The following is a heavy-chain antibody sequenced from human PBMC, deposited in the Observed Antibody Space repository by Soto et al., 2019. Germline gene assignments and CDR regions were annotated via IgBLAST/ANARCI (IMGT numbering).Heavy chain of an antibody. CDR2: ISGSGGST. D-gene: IGHD3-10*01. J-gene: IGHJ4*02. V-gene: IGHV3-23*01. Sequence: EVQLLESGGGLVQPGGSLRLSCAASGFTFSSYAMSWVRQAPGKGLGWVSAISGSGGSTYYADSVKGRFTISRDNSKNTLYLQMNSLRAEDTAVYYCAKDLRGGVSPPIDYWGQGTLVTVSS. CDR3: AKDLRGGVSPPIDY. CDR1: GFTFSSYA.